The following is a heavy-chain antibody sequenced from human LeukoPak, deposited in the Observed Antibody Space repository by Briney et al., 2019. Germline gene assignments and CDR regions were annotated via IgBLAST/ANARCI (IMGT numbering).Heavy chain of an antibody. D-gene: IGHD3-22*01. J-gene: IGHJ4*02. Sequence: ASVKVSCKASGYTFTGYYRHWVRQAPGQGLEWMGWINPNSGGTNYAQKFQGRVTMTRDTSISTAYMELSRLRSDDTAVYYCARVRVYYDSSGYYQPFDYWGQGTLVTVSS. CDR3: ARVRVYYDSSGYYQPFDY. V-gene: IGHV1-2*02. CDR1: GYTFTGYY. CDR2: INPNSGGT.